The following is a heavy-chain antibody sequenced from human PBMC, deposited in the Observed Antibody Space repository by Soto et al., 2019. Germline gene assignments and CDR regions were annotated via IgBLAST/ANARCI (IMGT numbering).Heavy chain of an antibody. Sequence: ASVKVSCKASGFTFTSSAVQWVRQARGQRLEWIGWIVVGSGHTNYAQKFQERVTITRDMSTSTAYMELSRLRSDDTAVYYCARDSSIAARLGNYYYYGMDVWGQGTTVTVSS. V-gene: IGHV1-58*01. D-gene: IGHD6-6*01. CDR1: GFTFTSSA. J-gene: IGHJ6*02. CDR3: ARDSSIAARLGNYYYYGMDV. CDR2: IVVGSGHT.